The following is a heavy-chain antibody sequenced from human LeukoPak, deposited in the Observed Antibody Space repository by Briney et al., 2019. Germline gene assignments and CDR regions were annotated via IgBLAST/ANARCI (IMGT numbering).Heavy chain of an antibody. V-gene: IGHV3-23*01. Sequence: GGSLRLSCAASGFTFSSYAMSWVRQAPGKGLEWVSVISGSGGSTYYADSVKGRFTISRDNSKNTLYLQMNSLRAEDTAVYYCAKDSGSGYPRAYFQHWGQGTLVTVSS. D-gene: IGHD3-22*01. CDR1: GFTFSSYA. J-gene: IGHJ1*01. CDR3: AKDSGSGYPRAYFQH. CDR2: ISGSGGST.